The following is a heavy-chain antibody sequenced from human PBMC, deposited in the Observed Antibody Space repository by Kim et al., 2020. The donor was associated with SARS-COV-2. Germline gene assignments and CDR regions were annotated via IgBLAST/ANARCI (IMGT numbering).Heavy chain of an antibody. D-gene: IGHD6-6*01. CDR3: ARDLSAARPHYYYGMDV. V-gene: IGHV3-30*07. J-gene: IGHJ6*02. Sequence: VNGRFTISRDNSKNTLYLQMNSLRAEDTAVYYCARDLSAARPHYYYGMDVWGQGTTVTVSS.